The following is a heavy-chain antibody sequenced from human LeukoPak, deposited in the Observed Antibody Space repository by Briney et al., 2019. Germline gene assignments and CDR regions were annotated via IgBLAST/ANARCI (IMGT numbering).Heavy chain of an antibody. CDR1: GYSISSGYY. CDR2: IYHSGST. J-gene: IGHJ4*02. CDR3: ARGGVYSSAL. V-gene: IGHV4-38-2*02. D-gene: IGHD6-25*01. Sequence: SETLSLTCTVSGYSISSGYYWGWIRQPPGKGLEWIGSIYHSGSTYYSPSLKSRVTISVDTSKNQFSLKLSSVTAADTAVYYCARGGVYSSALWGQGTLVTVSS.